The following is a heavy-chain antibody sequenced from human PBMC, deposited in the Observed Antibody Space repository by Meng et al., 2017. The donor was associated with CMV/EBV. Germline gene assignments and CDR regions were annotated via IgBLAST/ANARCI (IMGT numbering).Heavy chain of an antibody. CDR1: GFTFGDYA. V-gene: IGHV3-49*04. CDR2: IRSKAYGGTT. Sequence: GESLKISCTASGFTFGDYAMSWVRQAPGKGLEWVGFIRSKAYGGTTEYAASVKGRFTISRDDSKSIAYLQMNSLKTEDTAVYYCTRDFEVGATEDYWGRGTLVTVSS. CDR3: TRDFEVGATEDY. D-gene: IGHD1-26*01. J-gene: IGHJ4*02.